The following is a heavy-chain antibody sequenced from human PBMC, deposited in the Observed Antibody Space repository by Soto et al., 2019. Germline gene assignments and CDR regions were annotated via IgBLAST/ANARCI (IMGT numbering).Heavy chain of an antibody. CDR2: IYWDEDK. CDR3: GHSGGYRIIDY. J-gene: IGHJ4*01. CDR1: GFSLTSSGVG. V-gene: IGHV2-5*02. D-gene: IGHD2-15*01. Sequence: QITLKESGPTLVKPKQTLTLTCTFSGFSLTSSGVGVGWIRQPPGKALEWLGIIYWDEDKRYSPSLKSRLTITKDTSKNQVVLKMTYMDPVDTATYYCGHSGGYRIIDYWGQGILVTVSS.